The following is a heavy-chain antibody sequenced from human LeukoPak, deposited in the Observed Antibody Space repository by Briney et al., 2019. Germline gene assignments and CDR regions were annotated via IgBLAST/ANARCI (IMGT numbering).Heavy chain of an antibody. CDR1: GGSISSYY. CDR3: ARGRGYSYGYAADYYYYMDV. Sequence: SETLSLTCTVSGGSISSYYWSWIRQPPGKGLEWIGYIYYSGSTNYNPSLKSRVTISVDTSKNQFSLKLSSVTAADTAVYYCARGRGYSYGYAADYYYYMDVWGKGTTVTVSS. CDR2: IYYSGST. V-gene: IGHV4-59*01. J-gene: IGHJ6*03. D-gene: IGHD5-18*01.